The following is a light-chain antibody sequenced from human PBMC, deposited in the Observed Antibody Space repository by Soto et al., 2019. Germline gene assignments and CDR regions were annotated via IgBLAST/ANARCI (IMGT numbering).Light chain of an antibody. CDR2: DAS. V-gene: IGKV3-15*01. CDR1: QSVRSK. CDR3: QQYNDWPLT. Sequence: EIVLTQSPDTLSVSLGERAALSCRASQSVRSKLAWYQQKPGQAPRVLINDASTRATGIPARFSGSGSGTDFTLTISSLESEDFGVYYCQQYNDWPLTFGQGTKLEIK. J-gene: IGKJ2*01.